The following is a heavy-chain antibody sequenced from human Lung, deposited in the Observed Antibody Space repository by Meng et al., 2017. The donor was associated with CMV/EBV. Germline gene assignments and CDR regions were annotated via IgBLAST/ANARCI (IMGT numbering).Heavy chain of an antibody. J-gene: IGHJ6*02. CDR3: ARTRYDSSGYDAYYYYAMDV. Sequence: XVXVSXXASGGNFGTYAISWVRQAPGQGLEWMGGIIPIFGTASFAQKFQGRVTITTDESTAYMELSSLRSEDAAVYYCARTRYDSSGYDAYYYYAMDVWGQGXTVTVSS. V-gene: IGHV1-69*05. D-gene: IGHD3-22*01. CDR2: IIPIFGTA. CDR1: GGNFGTYA.